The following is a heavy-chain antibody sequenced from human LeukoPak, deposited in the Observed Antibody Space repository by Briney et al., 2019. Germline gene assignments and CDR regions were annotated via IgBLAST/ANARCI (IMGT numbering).Heavy chain of an antibody. CDR3: ASGLVGGSFDY. CDR1: GFSFKTYG. Sequence: SGGSLRLSCAASGFSFKTYGMHWVRQAPGKGLEWVAIIWYDGSNRFYADSVKGRFTISGDNSKSTLYLLMNSLRAEDTAVYFCASGLVGGSFDYWGQGTLVTVFS. V-gene: IGHV3-33*03. D-gene: IGHD3/OR15-3a*01. J-gene: IGHJ4*02. CDR2: IWYDGSNR.